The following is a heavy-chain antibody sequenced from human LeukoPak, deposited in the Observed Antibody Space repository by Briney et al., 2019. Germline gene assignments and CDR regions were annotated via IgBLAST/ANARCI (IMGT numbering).Heavy chain of an antibody. CDR2: IHYGGSA. Sequence: SETLSLTCTVSGASISSTSCYWGWIRQPPEKGLQWIGSIHYGGSAYYNPSLKSRITISVDTSKNQFSLKLSSVTATDTAVYYCARLTFYYDGSGYYFDYWGQGTLVTVSS. V-gene: IGHV4-39*01. CDR1: GASISSTSCY. CDR3: ARLTFYYDGSGYYFDY. D-gene: IGHD3-22*01. J-gene: IGHJ4*02.